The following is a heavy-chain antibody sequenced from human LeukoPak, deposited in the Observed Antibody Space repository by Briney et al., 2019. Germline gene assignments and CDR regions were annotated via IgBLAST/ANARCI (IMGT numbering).Heavy chain of an antibody. CDR2: ISSSVTTV. J-gene: IGHJ4*02. V-gene: IGHV3-11*04. CDR3: ARDKRKGIVGSTKSYFDY. CDR1: GFTFRDYY. Sequence: GGSLRLSCAASGFTFRDYYMAWIRQAPGKGLEWVSHISSSVTTVYYADSVRGRFTLSRDNAKSSVSLQMNSLRAEDTAVYYCARDKRKGIVGSTKSYFDYWGQGTLVTASS. D-gene: IGHD1-26*01.